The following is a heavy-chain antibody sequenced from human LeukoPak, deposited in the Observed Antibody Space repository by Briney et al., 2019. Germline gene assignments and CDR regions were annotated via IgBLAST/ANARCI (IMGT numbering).Heavy chain of an antibody. J-gene: IGHJ6*03. CDR3: ARHPPKWDDILTGYLYYMDV. Sequence: SETLSLTCSVSCGSISTYYWSWIRQPPGKGLEWIGYIYYSGSTNYNPSLKSRVTISVDTSKNQFSLKLSSVTAADTAVYYCARHPPKWDDILTGYLYYMDVWGKGTTVTVSS. D-gene: IGHD3-9*01. V-gene: IGHV4-59*08. CDR2: IYYSGST. CDR1: CGSISTYY.